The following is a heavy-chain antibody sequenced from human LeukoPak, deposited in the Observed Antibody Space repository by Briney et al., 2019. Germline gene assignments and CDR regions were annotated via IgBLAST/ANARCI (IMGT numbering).Heavy chain of an antibody. CDR2: IYSGGSA. CDR1: GLTVSSNH. V-gene: IGHV3-53*01. J-gene: IGHJ4*02. D-gene: IGHD4-17*01. Sequence: PGGFLRLSCAASGLTVSSNHMSWVRQAPGKGLEWVSIIYSGGSAYYADSVKGRFTISRDNAKNTLYLQMNSLRADDTAVYYCARTRDYRFEYWGQGTLATVSS. CDR3: ARTRDYRFEY.